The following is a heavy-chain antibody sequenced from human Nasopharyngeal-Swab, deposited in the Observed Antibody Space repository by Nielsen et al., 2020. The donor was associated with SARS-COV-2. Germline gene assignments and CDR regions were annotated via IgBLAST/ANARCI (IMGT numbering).Heavy chain of an antibody. V-gene: IGHV4-34*01. J-gene: IGHJ5*02. CDR3: ARAPPYYDFWSGYYKGWFDP. CDR2: IYHSGST. D-gene: IGHD3-3*01. Sequence: WIRQPPGKGLEWIGKIYHSGSTNYNPSLKSRVTISVDTSKNQFSLKLSSVTAADTAVYYCARAPPYYDFWSGYYKGWFDPWGQGTLVTVSS.